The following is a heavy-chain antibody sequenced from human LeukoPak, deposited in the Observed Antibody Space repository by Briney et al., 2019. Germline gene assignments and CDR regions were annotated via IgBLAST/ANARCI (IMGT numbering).Heavy chain of an antibody. CDR1: GYTFTSYH. D-gene: IGHD3-3*01. V-gene: IGHV1-46*01. CDR2: INPSGGST. Sequence: ASVKVSCKASGYTFTSYHMHWVRQAPGQGLEWMGIINPSGGSTNYAQNFQGRVTMTRDMSTSTVYMELSSLRSEDTAVYYCAREGVTIFGMVRTQTTKSPHRFDPWGQGTLVTVPS. J-gene: IGHJ5*02. CDR3: AREGVTIFGMVRTQTTKSPHRFDP.